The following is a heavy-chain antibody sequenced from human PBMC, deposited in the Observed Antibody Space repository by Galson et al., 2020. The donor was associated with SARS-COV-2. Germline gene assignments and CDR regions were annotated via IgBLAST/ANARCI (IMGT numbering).Heavy chain of an antibody. J-gene: IGHJ5*02. V-gene: IGHV4-34*01. CDR3: AREWGDIYYYDSSERNWFDP. D-gene: IGHD3-22*01. CDR1: GGSFSGYY. CDR2: INHSGST. Sequence: SETLSLTCAVYGGSFSGYYWSWIRQPPGKGLEWIGEINHSGSTNYNPSLKRLVTISVDTSKNQFSLKLSSVTAADTAVYYCAREWGDIYYYDSSERNWFDPWGQGTLVTVSS.